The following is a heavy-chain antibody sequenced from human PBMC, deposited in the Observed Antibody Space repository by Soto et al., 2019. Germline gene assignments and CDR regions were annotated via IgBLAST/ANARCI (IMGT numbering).Heavy chain of an antibody. CDR3: ARDRLATYYYYGMDV. CDR1: GFRFSDYA. V-gene: IGHV3-23*01. J-gene: IGHJ6*02. D-gene: IGHD6-25*01. Sequence: GGSLRLSYGGSGFRFSDYAMGWVRQAPGKGLEWVSFISDGGRSTYYSDSVKGRFTVSTDNAKNSLYLQMNSLRAEDTAVYYCARDRLATYYYYGMDVWGQGTTVTVSS. CDR2: ISDGGRST.